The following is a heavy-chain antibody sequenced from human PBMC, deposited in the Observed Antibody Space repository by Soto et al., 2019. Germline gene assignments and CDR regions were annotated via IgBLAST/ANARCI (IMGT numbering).Heavy chain of an antibody. V-gene: IGHV4-30-2*01. CDR1: GGSISSGGYS. CDR3: ARFAVLSGWFDP. CDR2: IYHSGST. Sequence: SDTLSLTCAVSGGSISSGGYSWSWIRQPPGKGLEWIGYIYHSGSTYYNPSLKSRVTISVDRSKNQFSLKLSSVTAADTAVYYCARFAVLSGWFDPWGQGTLVTVSS. J-gene: IGHJ5*02. D-gene: IGHD6-19*01.